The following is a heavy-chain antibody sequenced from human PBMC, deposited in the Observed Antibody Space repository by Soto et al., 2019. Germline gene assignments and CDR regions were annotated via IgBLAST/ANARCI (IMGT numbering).Heavy chain of an antibody. Sequence: MQMVESGGGSVQPGGSLRLSCAASGFPFSQHWMHWVRQTTGKGVVWVSRINPAGTITNYADSVEGRFTISRDNADSALFLQMNSLSDEDTAIFYGTSYTFGLRDTWGQGTLVTGSS. CDR3: TSYTFGLRDT. V-gene: IGHV3-74*01. D-gene: IGHD3-16*01. J-gene: IGHJ5*02. CDR2: INPAGTIT. CDR1: GFPFSQHW.